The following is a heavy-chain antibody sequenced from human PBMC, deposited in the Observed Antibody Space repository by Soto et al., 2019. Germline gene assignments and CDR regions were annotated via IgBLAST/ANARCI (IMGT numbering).Heavy chain of an antibody. D-gene: IGHD3-10*01. CDR2: ISPYNDYT. CDR1: GYTFIRYG. Sequence: ASVKVSCKASGYTFIRYGITWVRQAPGQGLEWMGWISPYNDYTIYAQKLQGRVTMTTDTSTRTVYLDLRSLKSDDTAVYYCARGGPYASGTYSFRHNRFDLWGQRTQVTVSS. CDR3: ARGGPYASGTYSFRHNRFDL. J-gene: IGHJ5*02. V-gene: IGHV1-18*01.